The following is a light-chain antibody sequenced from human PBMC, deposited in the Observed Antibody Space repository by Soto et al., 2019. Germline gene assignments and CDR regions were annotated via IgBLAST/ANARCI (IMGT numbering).Light chain of an antibody. CDR2: GAS. CDR3: QQYNNWPPIT. J-gene: IGKJ5*01. CDR1: QSVSSN. V-gene: IGKV3-15*01. Sequence: EIVMTQSPAPLSVSPGERATLSCRASQSVSSNLAWYQQKRGQAPRLLIYGASTRATGIPARFSGSGSGTEFTLTISSLQSEDFGVYYCQQYNNWPPITVGQGTRLEIK.